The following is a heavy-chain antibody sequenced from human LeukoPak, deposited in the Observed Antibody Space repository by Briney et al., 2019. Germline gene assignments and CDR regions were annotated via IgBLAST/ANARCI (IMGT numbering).Heavy chain of an antibody. J-gene: IGHJ4*02. CDR1: GFTFSSYS. CDR2: ISSSSSYI. D-gene: IGHD3-16*01. CDR3: ARDLHSSSYDYVWGRPPYYFDY. V-gene: IGHV3-21*01. Sequence: PGGSLRLSCAASGFTFSSYSMNWVRQAPGKGLEWVSSISSSSSYIYYADSVKGRFTISRDNAKISLYLQMNSLRAEDTAVYYCARDLHSSSYDYVWGRPPYYFDYWGQGTLVTVSS.